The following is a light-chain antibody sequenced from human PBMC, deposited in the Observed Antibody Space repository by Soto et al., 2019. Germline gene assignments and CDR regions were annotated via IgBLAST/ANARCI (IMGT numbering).Light chain of an antibody. V-gene: IGKV4-1*01. CDR1: QSVLYNSNNKNY. Sequence: DIVMTQSPDSLAVSLGERATVNCKSSQSVLYNSNNKNYLAWYQQKPGQPPKLLIYWASTRQSGVPDRFSGSGSGTDFTLTSSSLQAEDVAVYYCQQYFGSPLTFGGGTKVEI. CDR3: QQYFGSPLT. CDR2: WAS. J-gene: IGKJ4*01.